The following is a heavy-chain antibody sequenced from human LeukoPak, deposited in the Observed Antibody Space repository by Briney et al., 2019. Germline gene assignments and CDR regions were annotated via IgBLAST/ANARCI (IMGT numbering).Heavy chain of an antibody. CDR1: GFSFRNYW. Sequence: GGSLRLSCVASGFSFRNYWMSWVRQAPGKGLEWVANIKEDGSKKNHLDSVKGRFTISRDNAKNFLYLQMNSLRVEDTALYYCAKDGDGRGEDFDYWGQGVLVTVPS. D-gene: IGHD4-17*01. CDR3: AKDGDGRGEDFDY. CDR2: IKEDGSKK. J-gene: IGHJ4*02. V-gene: IGHV3-7*01.